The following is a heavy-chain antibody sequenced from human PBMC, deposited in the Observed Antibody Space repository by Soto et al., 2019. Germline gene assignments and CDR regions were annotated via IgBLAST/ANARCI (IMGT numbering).Heavy chain of an antibody. J-gene: IGHJ5*02. Sequence: TGGSLRLSCAASGFAFNTYAMHWVRQAPGKGLEWVTFISSHGTNKYYADSVKGRFTISRDNSKNSLYLQMNSLRAEDTAVYYCARAKYYYDSHTGGWFDPWGQGTLVTVSS. V-gene: IGHV3-30-3*01. D-gene: IGHD3-22*01. CDR1: GFAFNTYA. CDR3: ARAKYYYDSHTGGWFDP. CDR2: ISSHGTNK.